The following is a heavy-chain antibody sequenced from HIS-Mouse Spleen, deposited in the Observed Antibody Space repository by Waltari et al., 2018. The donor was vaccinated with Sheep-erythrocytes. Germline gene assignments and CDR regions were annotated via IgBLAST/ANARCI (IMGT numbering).Heavy chain of an antibody. D-gene: IGHD5-12*01. J-gene: IGHJ4*02. Sequence: EVQLVESGGGLVQPGGSLRLSCAASGFTVSSNYMSWVRQAPGKGVGWVSVIYSCGSKYYADSVKGRFTISRDNSKNTLYLQMNSLRAEDTAVYYCASRVDGYNSLDYWGQGTLVTVSS. CDR2: IYSCGSK. CDR1: GFTVSSNY. V-gene: IGHV3-66*01. CDR3: ASRVDGYNSLDY.